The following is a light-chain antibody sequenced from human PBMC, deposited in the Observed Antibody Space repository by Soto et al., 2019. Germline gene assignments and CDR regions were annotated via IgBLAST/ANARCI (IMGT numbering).Light chain of an antibody. CDR1: QGISSY. Sequence: DIQLTQSPSFLSASVGDRVTITCRASQGISSYLAWYQQKPGKAPKLLIYAASTLQSGVPSRFSGSGSGTEFTLTISSLQPEDFATYYCQQLNSYPLFTFGPGTIVDIK. V-gene: IGKV1-9*01. CDR3: QQLNSYPLFT. J-gene: IGKJ3*01. CDR2: AAS.